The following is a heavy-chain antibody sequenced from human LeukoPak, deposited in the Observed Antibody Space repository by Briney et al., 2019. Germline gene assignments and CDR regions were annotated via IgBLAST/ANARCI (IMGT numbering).Heavy chain of an antibody. D-gene: IGHD6-13*01. Sequence: KPSETLSLTCAVYGGSFSGYYWSWIRQPPGKGLEWIGEINHSGSTNYNPSLKSRVTISVDTSKNQFSLKLSSVTAADTAVYYCARQRVTAAGREDIDYWGQGTLVTVSS. CDR1: GGSFSGYY. CDR2: INHSGST. J-gene: IGHJ4*02. V-gene: IGHV4-34*01. CDR3: ARQRVTAAGREDIDY.